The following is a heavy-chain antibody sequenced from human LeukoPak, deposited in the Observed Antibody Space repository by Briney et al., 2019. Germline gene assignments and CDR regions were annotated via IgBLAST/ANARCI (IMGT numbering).Heavy chain of an antibody. J-gene: IGHJ4*02. CDR3: AREMGGNYGSGTFFDL. V-gene: IGHV3-11*01. Sequence: PGGSLRLSCAASEFFFSDYYMSWVRQAPGKGLEWVSYISSGGDTKYYADSVKGRFTISRDNAKNSLYLQMNNLRAEDTAVYYCAREMGGNYGSGTFFDLWGQGNMVTVSS. CDR1: EFFFSDYY. CDR2: ISSGGDTK. D-gene: IGHD3-10*01.